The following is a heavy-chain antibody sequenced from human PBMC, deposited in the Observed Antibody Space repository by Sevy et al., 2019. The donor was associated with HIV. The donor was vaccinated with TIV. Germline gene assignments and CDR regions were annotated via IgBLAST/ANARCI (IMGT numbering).Heavy chain of an antibody. CDR1: GYTFNSYV. CDR2: ISGYNGDT. J-gene: IGHJ1*01. V-gene: IGHV1-18*01. Sequence: VSVKVSCKASGYTFNSYVITWVRQVPGQGLEWMGKISGYNGDTKYGQKFQGRVTMTTDPSTSTAYMELRSLKSDDTAVYYCARAPSGSQGPGQYFQHWGQGTLVTVSS. D-gene: IGHD1-26*01. CDR3: ARAPSGSQGPGQYFQH.